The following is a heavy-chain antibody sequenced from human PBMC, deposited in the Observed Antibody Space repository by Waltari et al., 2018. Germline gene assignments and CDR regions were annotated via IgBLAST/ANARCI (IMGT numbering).Heavy chain of an antibody. CDR2: VNPNSGGT. CDR3: ARARAWGPKAFDV. Sequence: QVQLVQSEAEVRKPGASVQVSCQASGYNFIDYYVHWVRQAPGQGLEWMGWVNPNSGGTMYLRKFEGWVTFSTDTSVNTAYMEVTRLKSDDTATYFCARARAWGPKAFDVWGQGTRLTVSS. CDR1: GYNFIDYY. V-gene: IGHV1-2*04. J-gene: IGHJ3*01. D-gene: IGHD7-27*01.